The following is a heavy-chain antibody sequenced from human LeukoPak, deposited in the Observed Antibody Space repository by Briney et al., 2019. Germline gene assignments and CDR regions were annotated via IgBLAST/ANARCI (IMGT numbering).Heavy chain of an antibody. V-gene: IGHV3-23*01. Sequence: GGSLRLSCAASGFTFSSYAISWVRQAPGKGLEWVSTIVGSGVDTYYADSVKGRFTISRDNAKNSLYLQMNSLRAEDTAVYYCARDVYYGSGSPRLDYWGQGTLVTVSS. CDR3: ARDVYYGSGSPRLDY. J-gene: IGHJ4*02. CDR1: GFTFSSYA. CDR2: IVGSGVDT. D-gene: IGHD3-10*01.